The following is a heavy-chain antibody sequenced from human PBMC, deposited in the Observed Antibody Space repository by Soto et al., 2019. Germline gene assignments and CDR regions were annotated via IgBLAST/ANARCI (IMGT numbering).Heavy chain of an antibody. Sequence: KQSQTLSLTCTVSGGSISSSSYYWGWIRQPPGKGLEWIGSIYYSGSTYYNPSLKSRVTISVDTSKNQFTLKLSTVTAADTVVYYCYRPPTGPEDIVLMVYAQYAFDIWGQGTMVTVSS. D-gene: IGHD2-8*01. J-gene: IGHJ3*02. V-gene: IGHV4-39*01. CDR3: YRPPTGPEDIVLMVYAQYAFDI. CDR2: IYYSGST. CDR1: GGSISSSSYY.